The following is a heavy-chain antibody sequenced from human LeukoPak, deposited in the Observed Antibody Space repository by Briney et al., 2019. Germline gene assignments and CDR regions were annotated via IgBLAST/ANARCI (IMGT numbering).Heavy chain of an antibody. D-gene: IGHD3-3*02. J-gene: IGHJ6*03. Sequence: GASVKVSCKASGYTFTGYYMHWVRQAPGQGLEWMGWINPNSGGTNYAQKFQGRVTMTRDTSISTAYMELSRLRSDDTAVYYCARTAFQFGQYFYYMNVWGTGTTVTVSS. CDR3: ARTAFQFGQYFYYMNV. V-gene: IGHV1-2*02. CDR1: GYTFTGYY. CDR2: INPNSGGT.